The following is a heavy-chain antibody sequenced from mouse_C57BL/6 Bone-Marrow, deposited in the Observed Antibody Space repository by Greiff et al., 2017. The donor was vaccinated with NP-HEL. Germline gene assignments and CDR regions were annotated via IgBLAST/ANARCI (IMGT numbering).Heavy chain of an antibody. CDR1: GYSFTGYY. D-gene: IGHD1-1*02. V-gene: IGHV1-42*01. CDR2: INPSTGGT. J-gene: IGHJ3*01. Sequence: VQLQQSGPELVKPGASVKISCKASGYSFTGYYMNWVKQSPEKSLEWIGEINPSTGGTTYNQKFKAKATLTVDKAYSTAYMQLKSLTSEDSAVYCCARGGGSTPFAYWGQGTLVTVAA. CDR3: ARGGGSTPFAY.